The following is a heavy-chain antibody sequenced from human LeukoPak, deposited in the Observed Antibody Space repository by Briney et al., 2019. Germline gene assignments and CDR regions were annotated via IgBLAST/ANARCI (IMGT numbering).Heavy chain of an antibody. V-gene: IGHV3-33*01. CDR1: GFTFSSYG. J-gene: IGHJ6*02. D-gene: IGHD6-13*01. CDR3: ARVWQQLAETYYYYYGMDV. Sequence: GGSLRLSCAASGFTFSSYGMHWVRQAPGKGLEWVAVIWYDGSNKYYADSVKGRFTISRDNSKNTLYLQMNSLRAEDTAVYYCARVWQQLAETYYYYYGMDVWGQGTTVTVSS. CDR2: IWYDGSNK.